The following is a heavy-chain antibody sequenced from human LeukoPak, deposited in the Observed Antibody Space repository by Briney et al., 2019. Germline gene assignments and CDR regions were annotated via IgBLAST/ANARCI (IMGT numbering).Heavy chain of an antibody. CDR2: ISGSSSTI. Sequence: GGSLRLSCAASGFTFSSYSMNWVRQAPGKGLEWISYISGSSSTIYYADSVKGRFTISRDNAKNSLYLQMNSLRAEDTAVYYCARYGYYYDSSGYYYYFDYWGQGTLVTVSS. D-gene: IGHD3-22*01. CDR3: ARYGYYYDSSGYYYYFDY. J-gene: IGHJ4*02. CDR1: GFTFSSYS. V-gene: IGHV3-48*01.